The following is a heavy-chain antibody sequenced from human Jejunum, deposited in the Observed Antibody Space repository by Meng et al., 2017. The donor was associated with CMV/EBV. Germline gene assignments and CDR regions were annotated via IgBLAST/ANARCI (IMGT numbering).Heavy chain of an antibody. CDR1: GGSISSSNHY. D-gene: IGHD2-15*01. J-gene: IGHJ4*02. CDR2: MYYGGST. V-gene: IGHV4-39*07. Sequence: QPHLQASGPGLGKPSETLSLTCTVSGGSISSSNHYWGWIRQPPGTGLEWIGSMYYGGSTFYNPSLKSRVTISAGTSTVSLEVRSVTAADTAVYYCARGGYCSGGSCYSQVNYWGQGTLVTVSS. CDR3: ARGGYCSGGSCYSQVNY.